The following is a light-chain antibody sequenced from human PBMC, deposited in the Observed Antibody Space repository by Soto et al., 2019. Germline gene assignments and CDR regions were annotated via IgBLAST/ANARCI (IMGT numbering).Light chain of an antibody. Sequence: DIQMTHCPSTLSASVEDRITMTCRASESVGEWLAWYQQKPGQAPKALIYHASILASGVPSRFSGSGSGTEFTLTISCLQSEDLATYYCQHYNSYSEAFGQGTKVDIK. CDR2: HAS. CDR1: ESVGEW. V-gene: IGKV1-5*01. J-gene: IGKJ1*01. CDR3: QHYNSYSEA.